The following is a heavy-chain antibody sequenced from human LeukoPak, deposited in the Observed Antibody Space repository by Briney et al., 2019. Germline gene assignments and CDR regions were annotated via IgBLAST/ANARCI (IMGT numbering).Heavy chain of an antibody. Sequence: SETLSLTCAISGGSLNPYYWTWIRQPPGRGLEWIGYIHHSGTTNQTPSLKTRVSISLDTSKNQFSLKLNSVTAADTAVYYCARGLKDDFWSGYFRFDSWGQGTLVTVSS. CDR2: IHHSGTT. D-gene: IGHD3-3*01. J-gene: IGHJ4*02. CDR1: GGSLNPYY. V-gene: IGHV4-59*01. CDR3: ARGLKDDFWSGYFRFDS.